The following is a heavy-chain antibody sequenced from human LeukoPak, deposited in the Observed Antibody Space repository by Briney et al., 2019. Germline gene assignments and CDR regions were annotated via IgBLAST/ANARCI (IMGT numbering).Heavy chain of an antibody. D-gene: IGHD3-22*01. CDR3: ARQYYDSSGYFPWYFDY. CDR1: GGSFSSTTYY. V-gene: IGHV4-39*01. J-gene: IGHJ4*02. Sequence: SETLSLTCTVSGGSFSSTTYYWGWIRQPPGKGLEWIGSVYYSGSTYYNQSLKSRVTISVDTSKNQFSLKLTSVTAADTAVYYCARQYYDSSGYFPWYFDYWGQGTLVTVSS. CDR2: VYYSGST.